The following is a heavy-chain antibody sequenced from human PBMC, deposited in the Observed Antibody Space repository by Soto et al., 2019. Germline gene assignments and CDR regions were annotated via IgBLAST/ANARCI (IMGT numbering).Heavy chain of an antibody. V-gene: IGHV1-69*13. CDR2: IIPIFGTA. J-gene: IGHJ6*02. CDR1: GGTFSSSA. CDR3: ARARIDSSGWGPVQEGDYYYYYGMDC. Sequence: ASVKVSCKASGGTFSSSAISWVRQAPGQGLEWMGGIIPIFGTANYAQKFQGRVTITADESTSTAYMELSSLRSEDTAVYYWARARIDSSGWGPVQEGDYYYYYGMDCWGQGTTVTAP. D-gene: IGHD6-19*01.